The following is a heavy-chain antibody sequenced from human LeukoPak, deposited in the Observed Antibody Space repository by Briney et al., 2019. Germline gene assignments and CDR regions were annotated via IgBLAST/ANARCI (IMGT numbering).Heavy chain of an antibody. CDR2: ISSGGTT. CDR1: GFTVNSNY. Sequence: GGSLRLSRAASGFTVNSNYISWVRQAPRKGLEWGSAISSGGTTYYADSVQGRVTLSRDNSKSTVYLQMNGLRADDTAVYYCARDRLPGGEYYDYGMDVWGQGTTVTVSS. J-gene: IGHJ6*02. V-gene: IGHV3-53*01. D-gene: IGHD3-16*01. CDR3: ARDRLPGGEYYDYGMDV.